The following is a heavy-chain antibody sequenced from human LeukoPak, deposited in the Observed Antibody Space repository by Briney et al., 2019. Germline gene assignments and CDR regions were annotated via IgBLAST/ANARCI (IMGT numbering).Heavy chain of an antibody. CDR3: ASRLNRRGYSYGYYFDY. CDR1: GYTFTSYG. CDR2: ISAYNGNT. V-gene: IGHV1-18*01. Sequence: GASVKVSCKASGYTFTSYGISWVRQAPAQGLEWMGWISAYNGNTNYAQKFQGRVTITADESTSTAYMELSSLRSEDTAVYYCASRLNRRGYSYGYYFDYWGQGTLVTVSS. D-gene: IGHD5-18*01. J-gene: IGHJ4*02.